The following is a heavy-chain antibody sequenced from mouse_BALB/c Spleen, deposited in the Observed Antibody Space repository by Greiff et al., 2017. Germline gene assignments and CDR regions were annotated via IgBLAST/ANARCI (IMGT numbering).Heavy chain of an antibody. D-gene: IGHD2-1*01. CDR2: IDPYNGGT. J-gene: IGHJ2*01. CDR1: GYSFTDYN. CDR3: TMIYYGNYGVY. V-gene: IGHV1S135*01. Sequence: EVKLQESGPELVKPGASVKVSCKASGYSFTDYNMYWVKQSHGKSLEWIGYIDPYNGGTSYNQKFKGKATLTVDQSSSTAFMHLNSLTSEDSAVYYCTMIYYGNYGVYWGQGTTLTVSS.